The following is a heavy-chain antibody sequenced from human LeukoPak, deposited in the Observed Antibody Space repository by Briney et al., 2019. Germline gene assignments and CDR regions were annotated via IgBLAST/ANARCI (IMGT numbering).Heavy chain of an antibody. D-gene: IGHD6-13*01. Sequence: GGSLRLSCAASGFTFSSYAMNWVRQAPAKGLEWVLGISGSGGSTNYADSVKGRFTISRDNSKNTLYLQMNSLRAEDTAVYYCARNDRYSSSPNYYFDYWGQGTLVTVSS. CDR2: ISGSGGST. J-gene: IGHJ4*02. V-gene: IGHV3-23*01. CDR1: GFTFSSYA. CDR3: ARNDRYSSSPNYYFDY.